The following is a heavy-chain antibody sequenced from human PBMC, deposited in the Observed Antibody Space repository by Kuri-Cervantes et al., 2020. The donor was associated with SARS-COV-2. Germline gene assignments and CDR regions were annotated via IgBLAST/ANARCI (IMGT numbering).Heavy chain of an antibody. V-gene: IGHV4-59*01. D-gene: IGHD3-3*01. J-gene: IGHJ6*02. Sequence: SETLSLTCTVSGGSISSYYWSWIRQPPGKGLEWIGYIYYSGSTNYNPSLKSRVTISVDTSKNQFSLKLSSVTAADTAVYYCARAPYDFWSGYYPYGMDVWGQGTTVTVSS. CDR1: GGSISSYY. CDR3: ARAPYDFWSGYYPYGMDV. CDR2: IYYSGST.